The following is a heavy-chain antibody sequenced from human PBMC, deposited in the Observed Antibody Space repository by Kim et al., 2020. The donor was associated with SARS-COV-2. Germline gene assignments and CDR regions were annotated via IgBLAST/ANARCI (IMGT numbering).Heavy chain of an antibody. CDR1: GGSISSYY. CDR3: VRAKNPIEAVGLGGY. CDR2: MYYSGST. V-gene: IGHV4-59*01. J-gene: IGHJ4*02. Sequence: SETLSLTCSVSGGSISSYYWSWIRQPPGKGLEWIGYMYYSGSTNYNPSLKSRVTISGDTSKNQFSLRLSSVTAADTAVYYCVRAKNPIEAVGLGGYWGQGTLVTVSS. D-gene: IGHD6-13*01.